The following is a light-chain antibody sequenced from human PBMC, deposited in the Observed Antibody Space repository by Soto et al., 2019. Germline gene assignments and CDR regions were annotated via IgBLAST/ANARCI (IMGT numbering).Light chain of an antibody. CDR2: RAS. J-gene: IGKJ5*01. CDR1: QSLSGN. V-gene: IGKV3-15*01. CDR3: QQYNNWPIT. Sequence: IVMTQSPATLACSPGETVTLSCRASQSLSGNLAWYQQKPGQAPRLLIFRASTRATGVPARFSGRGSGTEFTLTISGLQSEDFEVYYCQQYNNWPITFGQGTRLEIK.